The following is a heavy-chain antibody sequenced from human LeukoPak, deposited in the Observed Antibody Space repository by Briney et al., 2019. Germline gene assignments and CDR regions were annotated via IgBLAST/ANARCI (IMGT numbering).Heavy chain of an antibody. CDR1: GFTVSSNY. V-gene: IGHV3-66*02. J-gene: IGHJ4*02. D-gene: IGHD6-19*01. CDR3: AKTYSSGWHGDDY. Sequence: GGSLRLSCAASGFTVSSNYMSWVRQAPGEGLEWVSVIHSGGSTYYADSVKGRFTISRDNSKNTLYLQMNSLRAEDTAVYYCAKTYSSGWHGDDYWGQGTLVTVSS. CDR2: IHSGGST.